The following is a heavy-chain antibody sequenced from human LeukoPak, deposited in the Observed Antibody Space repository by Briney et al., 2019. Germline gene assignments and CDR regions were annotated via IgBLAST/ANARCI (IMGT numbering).Heavy chain of an antibody. J-gene: IGHJ4*02. Sequence: PGGSLRLSCAASGFTFSSYWMHWVRQAPGKGLVWVSRINSDGSSTSYADSVKGRFTISRDNAKNTLYLQMNSLRAEDTAVYYCARHGQATYYDFWRPFDYWGQGTLVTVSS. CDR1: GFTFSSYW. CDR2: INSDGSST. CDR3: ARHGQATYYDFWRPFDY. V-gene: IGHV3-74*01. D-gene: IGHD3-3*01.